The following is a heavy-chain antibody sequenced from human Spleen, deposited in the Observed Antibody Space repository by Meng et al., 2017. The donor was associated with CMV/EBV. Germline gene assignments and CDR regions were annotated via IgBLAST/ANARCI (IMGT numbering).Heavy chain of an antibody. Sequence: SETLSLTCTVSGGSISSSSYYWGWIRQPPGKGLEWIGSIYYSGSTYYNPSLKSRVTISVDTSKNQFSLSLISVTAADTAVYYCATGLAYYSSSSAYYRDHYFDFWGQGTLVTVSS. J-gene: IGHJ4*02. CDR2: IYYSGST. V-gene: IGHV4-39*07. D-gene: IGHD3-10*01. CDR3: ATGLAYYSSSSAYYRDHYFDF. CDR1: GGSISSSSYY.